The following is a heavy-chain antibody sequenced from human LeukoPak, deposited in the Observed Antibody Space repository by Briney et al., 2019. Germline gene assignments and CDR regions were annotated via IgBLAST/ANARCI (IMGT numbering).Heavy chain of an antibody. D-gene: IGHD3-10*01. V-gene: IGHV1-2*02. CDR2: INPNSGGT. CDR1: GYTFTGYY. Sequence: ASVKVSCKASGYTFTGYYMHWVRQAPGQGLEWMGWINPNSGGTNYAQKFQGRVTMTRDTSISTAYMELSRLRSDDTAVYYCASMVRGVIISPYYYMDVWGKGTTVTVSS. J-gene: IGHJ6*03. CDR3: ASMVRGVIISPYYYMDV.